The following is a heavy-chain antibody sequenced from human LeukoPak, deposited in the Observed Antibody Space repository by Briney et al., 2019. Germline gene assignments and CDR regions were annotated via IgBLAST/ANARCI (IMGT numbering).Heavy chain of an antibody. Sequence: ASVKVSCKASGYTFTSYGISWVRQAPGQGLEWMGWINTNTGNPTYAQGFTGRFVFSLDTSVSTAYLQISSLKAEDTAVYYCAMADTHYYYYMDVWGKGTTVTVSS. CDR1: GYTFTSYG. CDR2: INTNTGNP. CDR3: AMADTHYYYYMDV. J-gene: IGHJ6*03. D-gene: IGHD6-19*01. V-gene: IGHV7-4-1*02.